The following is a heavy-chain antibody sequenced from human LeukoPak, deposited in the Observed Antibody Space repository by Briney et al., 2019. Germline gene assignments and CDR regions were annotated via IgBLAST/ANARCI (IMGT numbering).Heavy chain of an antibody. CDR2: IKSKTDGVTT. Sequence: GGSLRLSCTASGFTFSNAWMSWVRQAPGKGLEWVGRIKSKTDGVTTDYTALVKGRFTISRDDSKNTLYLQMNSLKTEDTAVYYCATRITIFGVVIDCWGQGTLVTVSS. CDR3: ATRITIFGVVIDC. CDR1: GFTFSNAW. V-gene: IGHV3-15*01. J-gene: IGHJ4*02. D-gene: IGHD3-3*01.